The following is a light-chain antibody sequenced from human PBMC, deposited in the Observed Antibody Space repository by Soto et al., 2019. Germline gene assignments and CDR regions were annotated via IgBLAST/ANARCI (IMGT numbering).Light chain of an antibody. Sequence: IVMTQSPATLSVSPGEGVTLSCRASQSVRSHLAWHQQKPGQAPRILMYDASTRATGISARFSGSGSGTEFTLTIRSLQSEDFAVYYCKQYHNWPITVGQGTRLEIK. CDR3: KQYHNWPIT. CDR2: DAS. V-gene: IGKV3-15*01. J-gene: IGKJ5*01. CDR1: QSVRSH.